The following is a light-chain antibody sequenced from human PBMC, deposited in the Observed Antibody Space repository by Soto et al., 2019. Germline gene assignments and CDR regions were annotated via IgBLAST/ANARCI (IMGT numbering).Light chain of an antibody. CDR1: SSDVGVYNY. CDR3: SSYTSSSPVV. CDR2: DVS. Sequence: QSALTQPASVSGSPGQSITISCTGTSSDVGVYNYVSWYQQHPGKATKLMIYDVSNRPSGVSNRFSGSKSGNTASLTISGLQAEDEADYYCSSYTSSSPVVFGGGTKLTVL. J-gene: IGLJ2*01. V-gene: IGLV2-14*01.